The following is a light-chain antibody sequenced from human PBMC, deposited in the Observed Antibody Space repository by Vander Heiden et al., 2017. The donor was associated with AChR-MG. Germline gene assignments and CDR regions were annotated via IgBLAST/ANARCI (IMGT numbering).Light chain of an antibody. CDR1: QSVPSGS. CDR2: GAS. J-gene: IGKJ4*01. CDR3: HQYGSSRDT. Sequence: EIVLTQSPGTLSLSPGERATLSCRASQSVPSGSLAWYQQKPAQTPRLLIYGASTRAPGIPDRFSGSGSGTDFTLTITTLEPGDFAVYYCHQYGSSRDTFGGGTKVEIK. V-gene: IGKV3-20*01.